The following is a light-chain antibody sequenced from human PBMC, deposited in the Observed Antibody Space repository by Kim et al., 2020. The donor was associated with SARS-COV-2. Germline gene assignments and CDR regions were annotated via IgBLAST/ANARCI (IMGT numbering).Light chain of an antibody. CDR2: RDN. Sequence: SYELSQPLSVSVDPGQTARITCGGNRIGSKSVHWYQEKPGQAPVLVIYRDNNRPSGIPERFSGSNSGNTATLTISSAQAGDEADYFCQVWDSTTVVFGGGTQLTVL. CDR1: RIGSKS. J-gene: IGLJ2*01. V-gene: IGLV3-9*01. CDR3: QVWDSTTVV.